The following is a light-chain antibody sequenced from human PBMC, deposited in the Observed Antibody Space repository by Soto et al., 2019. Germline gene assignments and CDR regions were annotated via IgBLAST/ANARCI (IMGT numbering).Light chain of an antibody. V-gene: IGKV1-27*01. CDR3: QKDNSSPRT. J-gene: IGKJ1*01. CDR2: AAS. Sequence: DIQMTQSPSSLSASVVDRVTITCRASQGIRNYLAWYQQKPGKVPKLLIYAASTLQSGVPSRFSGSGSGTDFTLTISSLQPEDVATYYCQKDNSSPRTFGQGTKVEIK. CDR1: QGIRNY.